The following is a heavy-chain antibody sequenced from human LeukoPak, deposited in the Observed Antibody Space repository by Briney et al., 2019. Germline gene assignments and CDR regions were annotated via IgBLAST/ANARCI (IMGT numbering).Heavy chain of an antibody. J-gene: IGHJ4*02. V-gene: IGHV1-2*02. CDR3: ARIPIVVVPAAIQNFDY. CDR2: INPNSGGT. Sequence: ASVKVSCKASGYTFTGYYMHWVRQAPGQGLEWMGWINPNSGGTNYAQKVQGRVTMTRDTSISTAYMERSRLRSDDTAVYYCARIPIVVVPAAIQNFDYWGQGTLVTVSS. CDR1: GYTFTGYY. D-gene: IGHD2-2*02.